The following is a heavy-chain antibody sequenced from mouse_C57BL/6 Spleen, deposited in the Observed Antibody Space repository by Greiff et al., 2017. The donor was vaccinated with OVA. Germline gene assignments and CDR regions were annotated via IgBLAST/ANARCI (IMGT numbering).Heavy chain of an antibody. CDR3: AADWDYFDY. CDR2: INPNNGGT. D-gene: IGHD4-1*01. J-gene: IGHJ2*01. Sequence: EVKLQQSGPELVKPGASVKISCKASGYTFTDYYMNWVKQSHGKSLEWIGDINPNNGGTSYNQKFKGKATLTVDKSSSTAYMELRSLTSEDSAVYYCAADWDYFDYWGQGTTLTVSS. V-gene: IGHV1-26*01. CDR1: GYTFTDYY.